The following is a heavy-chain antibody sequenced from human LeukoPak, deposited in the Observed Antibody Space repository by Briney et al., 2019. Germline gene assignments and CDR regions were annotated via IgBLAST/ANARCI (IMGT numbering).Heavy chain of an antibody. V-gene: IGHV3-74*01. CDR3: ARGGRASSGWYGGDY. J-gene: IGHJ4*02. Sequence: GGSLRLSCAASGFTFSSYWMPWVRQAPGKGLVWVSRINSDGSSTSYADSVKGRFTISRDNAKNTLYLQMNSLRAEDTAVYYCARGGRASSGWYGGDYWGQGTLVTVSS. CDR1: GFTFSSYW. D-gene: IGHD6-19*01. CDR2: INSDGSST.